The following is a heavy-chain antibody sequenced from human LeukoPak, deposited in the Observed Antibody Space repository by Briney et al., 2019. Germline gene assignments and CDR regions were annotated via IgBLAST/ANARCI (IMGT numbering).Heavy chain of an antibody. Sequence: GGSLRLSCAASGFTFSNAWMSWVRQAPGKGLEWLSYLSSRSSSIYYADSVKGRFTISRDNAKNSLYLQLNSLRAEDTAVYYCARDSMITFGGVTFDHWGQGTLVTVSS. V-gene: IGHV3-48*01. J-gene: IGHJ4*02. D-gene: IGHD3-16*01. CDR1: GFTFSNAW. CDR2: LSSRSSSI. CDR3: ARDSMITFGGVTFDH.